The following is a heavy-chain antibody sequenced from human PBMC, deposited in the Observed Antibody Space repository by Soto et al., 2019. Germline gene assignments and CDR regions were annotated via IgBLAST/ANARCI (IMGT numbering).Heavy chain of an antibody. CDR1: GFIFSNFW. J-gene: IGHJ4*02. D-gene: IGHD6-25*01. CDR2: INQDGSEK. V-gene: IGHV3-7*01. Sequence: EEQLVESGGSLVQPGGSLRLSCAASGFIFSNFWINWVRQAPGKGLEWVASINQDGSEKYYVDSVKGRFTISRDNAKNSLYLQMNSLRAEDTAVYYCAVLSIAAVVDFWGQGTLVTVSS. CDR3: AVLSIAAVVDF.